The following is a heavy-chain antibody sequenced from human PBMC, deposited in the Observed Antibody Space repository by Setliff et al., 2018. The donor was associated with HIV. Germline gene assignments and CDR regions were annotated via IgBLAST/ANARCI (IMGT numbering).Heavy chain of an antibody. CDR2: INVGNGNT. V-gene: IGHV1-3*01. CDR3: ARGYNYGYGGQGVNWWDAFDN. CDR1: GYTFTSYD. Sequence: ASVKVSCKASGYTFTSYDINWVRQAPGQRLEWMGWINVGNGNTKFSEKFQGRVMITSDTSANTVYMFLRSLRSEDTAVYYCARGYNYGYGGQGVNWWDAFDNWGKGALVTVSS. D-gene: IGHD3-16*01. J-gene: IGHJ4*02.